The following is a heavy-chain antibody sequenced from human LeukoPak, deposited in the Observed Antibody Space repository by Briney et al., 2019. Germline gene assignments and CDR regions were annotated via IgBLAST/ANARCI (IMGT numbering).Heavy chain of an antibody. J-gene: IGHJ6*02. V-gene: IGHV1-2*04. CDR1: GYTFTGYY. Sequence: ASVKVSCKASGYTFTGYYMHWVRQAPGQGLEWMGWINPNSGGTNYAQKFQGWVTMTRDTSISTAYVELSRLRSDDTAVYYCAREDIVVVPAGMDVWGQGTTVTVSS. CDR3: AREDIVVVPAGMDV. D-gene: IGHD2-2*01. CDR2: INPNSGGT.